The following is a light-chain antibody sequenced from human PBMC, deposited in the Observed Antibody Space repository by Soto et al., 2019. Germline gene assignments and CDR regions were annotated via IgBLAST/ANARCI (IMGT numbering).Light chain of an antibody. CDR3: QQFHSYPLS. CDR2: NDS. J-gene: IGKJ4*01. CDR1: QGISSA. V-gene: IGKV1-13*02. Sequence: IQLTQSPSSLSASVGDRVTITCRASQGISSALAWYHQKAGKAPKLLIDNDSIVEGGVPSRFSGSGSGTDFTLTISSLQPEDSATFYCQQFHSYPLSFGGGTKVEV.